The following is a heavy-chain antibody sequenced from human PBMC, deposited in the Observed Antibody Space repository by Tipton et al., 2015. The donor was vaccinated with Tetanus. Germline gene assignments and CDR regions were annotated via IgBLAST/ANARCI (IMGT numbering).Heavy chain of an antibody. J-gene: IGHJ4*02. CDR3: ASGSALGN. V-gene: IGHV3-21*01. Sequence: SLRLSCGVSGFTFSTTKMNWVRQAPGRGLEWVASISSTGLYINYADSLKGRFTISRDNAKNSLSLQLNNLRTDDTAIYYCASGSALGNWGQGTLVTVSS. CDR1: GFTFSTTK. D-gene: IGHD6-25*01. CDR2: ISSTGLYI.